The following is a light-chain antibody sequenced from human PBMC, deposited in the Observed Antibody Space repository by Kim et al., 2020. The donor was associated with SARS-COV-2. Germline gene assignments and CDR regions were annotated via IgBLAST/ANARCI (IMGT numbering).Light chain of an antibody. V-gene: IGLV2-11*01. J-gene: IGLJ1*01. CDR2: DVS. CDR3: CSYAGSYPL. Sequence: PGQSVTIACTGSSSDVGGYNYVSWYQQHPGKAPKLMIYDVSKRPSGVPDRFSGSKSGNTASLTISGLQAEDEADYYCCSYAGSYPLFGTGTKVTVL. CDR1: SSDVGGYNY.